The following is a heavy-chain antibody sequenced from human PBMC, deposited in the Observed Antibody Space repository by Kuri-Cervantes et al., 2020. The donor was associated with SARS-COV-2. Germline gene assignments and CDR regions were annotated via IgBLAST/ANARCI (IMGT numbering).Heavy chain of an antibody. J-gene: IGHJ4*02. CDR2: ISSDGKNK. CDR3: AKDRAGVHDF. Sequence: LSLTCTLSGGSISGYYWSWIRQSAGKGLEWVTFISSDGKNKKCMASGKGRFTISRDNSQNTLHLQMKSLRDEDTAIYYCAKDRAGVHDFWGQGTLVTVSS. V-gene: IGHV3-30*18. D-gene: IGHD2-21*01. CDR1: GGSISGYY.